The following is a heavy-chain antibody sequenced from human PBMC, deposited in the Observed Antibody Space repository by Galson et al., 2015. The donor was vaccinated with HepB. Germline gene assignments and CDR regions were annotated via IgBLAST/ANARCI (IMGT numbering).Heavy chain of an antibody. D-gene: IGHD2-15*01. CDR2: INPYNRNI. CDR3: AREALVAVLGGTQNNWFDP. J-gene: IGHJ5*02. V-gene: IGHV1-18*01. CDR1: GYSFTSYG. Sequence: SVKVSCKASGYSFTSYGITWVRQAPGQGLEWVGWINPYNRNIEFAQKFQGRFTMTTDTSTSTAYMELRSLRSDDTAVYYCAREALVAVLGGTQNNWFDPWGQGTLVTVSS.